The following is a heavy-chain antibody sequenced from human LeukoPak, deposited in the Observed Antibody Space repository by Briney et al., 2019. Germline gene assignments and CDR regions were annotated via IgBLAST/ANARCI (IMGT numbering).Heavy chain of an antibody. CDR3: ARDFGGYSSVRVLED. CDR1: GFTFKSYT. Sequence: GGSLRLSCAASGFTFKSYTMAWVRQAPGKGLEWVSYISSSSSTIYYVDSVKGRFTISRDNAKNSLYLQMNSLRAEDTAVYYCARDFGGYSSVRVLEDWGQGTLVTVSS. D-gene: IGHD6-19*01. V-gene: IGHV3-48*04. J-gene: IGHJ4*02. CDR2: ISSSSSTI.